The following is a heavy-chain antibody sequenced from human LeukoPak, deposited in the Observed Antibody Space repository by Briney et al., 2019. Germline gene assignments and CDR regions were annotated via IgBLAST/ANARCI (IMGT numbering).Heavy chain of an antibody. CDR1: GFSFSSYA. CDR2: ITGSGGNT. J-gene: IGHJ4*02. Sequence: GGSLRLSCAASGFSFSSYAMSWGRQAAGGGREWVSAITGSGGNTSYAESVTGRLTIARDNSKNTLYLQMNSLRAGDTAVYYCAKDPALWSGYYGWVDYWGQGTLVTVSS. CDR3: AKDPALWSGYYGWVDY. D-gene: IGHD3-3*01. V-gene: IGHV3-23*01.